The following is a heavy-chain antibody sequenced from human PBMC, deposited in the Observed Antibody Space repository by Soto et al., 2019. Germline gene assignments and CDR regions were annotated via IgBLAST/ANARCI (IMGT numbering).Heavy chain of an antibody. CDR2: IYWNDDK. CDR3: AHFESCLFYFDY. CDR1: GFSLSTSGVG. V-gene: IGHV2-5*01. Sequence: SGPTMGNPNPTRTLTFTFSGFSLSTSGVGVGWIRLPPGKALEWLALIYWNDDKRYSPSLKSRLTITKDTSKNQVVLTMTNMEPVDTATYYCAHFESCLFYFDYWGERPLFP. D-gene: IGHD2-15*01. J-gene: IGHJ4*02.